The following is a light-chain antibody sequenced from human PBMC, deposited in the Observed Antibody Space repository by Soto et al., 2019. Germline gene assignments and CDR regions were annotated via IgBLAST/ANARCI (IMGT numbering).Light chain of an antibody. CDR1: RSNIGSNT. CDR2: SDN. Sequence: QSVLTQPPSASGTPGQRVTISCSGSRSNIGSNTVNWSQQLPGTAPKLLIYSDNQRPSGVPGRFSGSKSGTSASLAISGLQSEDEADYYCAAWDDSLNGRHVFGTGTKVTVL. CDR3: AAWDDSLNGRHV. J-gene: IGLJ1*01. V-gene: IGLV1-44*01.